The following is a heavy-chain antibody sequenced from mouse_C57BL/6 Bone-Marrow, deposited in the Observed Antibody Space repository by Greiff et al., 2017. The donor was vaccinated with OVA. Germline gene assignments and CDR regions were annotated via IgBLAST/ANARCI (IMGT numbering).Heavy chain of an antibody. D-gene: IGHD2-1*01. CDR2: IYPGNSDT. J-gene: IGHJ2*01. CDR3: TKIGLRGNYLYYFDY. CDR1: GYTFTSYW. V-gene: IGHV1-5*01. Sequence: EVQLQQSGTVLARPGASVKMSCKTSGYTFTSYWMHWVKQRPGQGLEWIGAIYPGNSDTSYNQKFKGKAKLTAVTSASTAYMELSSLTNEDSAVYYGTKIGLRGNYLYYFDYWGQGTTLTVSS.